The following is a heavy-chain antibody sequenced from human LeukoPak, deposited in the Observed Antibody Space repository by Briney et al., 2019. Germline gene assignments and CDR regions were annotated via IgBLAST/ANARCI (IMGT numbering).Heavy chain of an antibody. Sequence: GGSLRLSCAASGFTFRSYTMHWVRQAPGKGLEWVAVVSYTGSNKNYADSVRGRFTISRDNSKSTLSLQMNSLRAEDTAIYYCATYRQVLLPFESWGQGTLVTVSS. CDR1: GFTFRSYT. CDR3: ATYRQVLLPFES. V-gene: IGHV3-30*04. D-gene: IGHD2-8*02. J-gene: IGHJ4*02. CDR2: VSYTGSNK.